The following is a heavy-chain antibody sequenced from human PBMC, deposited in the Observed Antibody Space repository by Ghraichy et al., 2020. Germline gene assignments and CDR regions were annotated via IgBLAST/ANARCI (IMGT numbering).Heavy chain of an antibody. Sequence: GGSLRLSCAASGFTFSSYAMHWVRQAPGKGLEWVAVISYDGSNKYYADSVKGRFTISRDNSKNTLYLQMNSLRAEDTAVYYCARERAAAAFYGMDVWGQGTMVTVSS. D-gene: IGHD6-25*01. V-gene: IGHV3-30*01. CDR2: ISYDGSNK. CDR3: ARERAAAAFYGMDV. J-gene: IGHJ6*02. CDR1: GFTFSSYA.